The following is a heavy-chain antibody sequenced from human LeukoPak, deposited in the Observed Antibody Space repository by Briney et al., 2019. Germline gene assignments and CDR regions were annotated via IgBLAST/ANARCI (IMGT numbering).Heavy chain of an antibody. J-gene: IGHJ4*02. CDR3: AKEREATADY. CDR1: RFTFSNYG. Sequence: PGGSLRLSCAASRFTFSNYGMHWVRQAPGKGLEWVAVISDDGGNKYYADSVKGRFTISRDNSKDTLYLQMNSLRTEDTAVYFCAKEREATADYWGQGTLVTVSS. D-gene: IGHD1-26*01. V-gene: IGHV3-30*18. CDR2: ISDDGGNK.